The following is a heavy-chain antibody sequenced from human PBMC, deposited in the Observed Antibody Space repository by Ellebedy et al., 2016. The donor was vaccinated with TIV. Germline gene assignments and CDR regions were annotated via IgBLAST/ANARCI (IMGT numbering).Heavy chain of an antibody. D-gene: IGHD2-21*02. J-gene: IGHJ4*02. V-gene: IGHV5-51*01. CDR3: ARKGVTAIDY. Sequence: GESLKISCRGSGYTFTNYWIGWVRQLPGKGLEWMGTIYPADSDTTYSPSLQPQVSISADKSINTAYLQWTSLQASDSGIYYCARKGVTAIDYWGQGTQVTVSS. CDR2: IYPADSDT. CDR1: GYTFTNYW.